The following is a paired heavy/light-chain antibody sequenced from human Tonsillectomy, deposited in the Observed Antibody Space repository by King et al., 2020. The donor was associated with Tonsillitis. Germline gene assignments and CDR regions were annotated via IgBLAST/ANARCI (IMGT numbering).Heavy chain of an antibody. CDR1: GYSFTSYW. V-gene: IGHV5-10-1*03. D-gene: IGHD3-10*01. CDR3: ARHLTGITRVRGLGTYPNFDY. Sequence: EVQLVQSGAEVKKPGESLRISCKGSGYSFTSYWISWVRQMPGKGLEWMGRIDPSDSYTNYSPSFQGHVTISADKSISTAYLQWSSLKASDTAMYYCARHLTGITRVRGLGTYPNFDYWGQGTLVTVSS. J-gene: IGHJ4*02. CDR2: IDPSDSYT.
Light chain of an antibody. CDR2: DAS. J-gene: IGKJ4*01. Sequence: DIQMTQSPSSLSASVGDRVTFTCQASQDISNYLNWYQQKPGKAPKLLIYDASNLEAGVPSRFSGSGSGTDFTFTISSLQPEDIATYYCQQYDNLPLTFGGGTKVEIK. CDR1: QDISNY. CDR3: QQYDNLPLT. V-gene: IGKV1-33*01.